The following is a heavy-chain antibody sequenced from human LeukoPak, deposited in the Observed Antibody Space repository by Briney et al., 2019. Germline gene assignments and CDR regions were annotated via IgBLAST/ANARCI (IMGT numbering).Heavy chain of an antibody. CDR1: GDSVSNNNAA. CDR3: TRDACSGGSCNWNFDY. D-gene: IGHD2-15*01. V-gene: IGHV6-1*01. CDR2: TYYRSKWSN. Sequence: SQTLSLTCAISGDSVSNNNAAWNWIRQSPSRGLECLGRTYYRSKWSNNYAASVTGRITINPDTSKNQFSLQLKSVTPEDTAVYYCTRDACSGGSCNWNFDYWGQGTLVTVSS. J-gene: IGHJ4*02.